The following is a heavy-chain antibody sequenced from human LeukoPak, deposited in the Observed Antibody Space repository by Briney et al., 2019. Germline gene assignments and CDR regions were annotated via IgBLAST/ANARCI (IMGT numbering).Heavy chain of an antibody. Sequence: SETLSLTCTVSGGSISSYYWSWIRQPAGKGLEWIGSMHYSGSTYYNPSLKSRVTMSVDTSKNQFSLNLNSVTAADTAVYFCARGSYSYGNAFDYWGQGTLVTVSS. D-gene: IGHD5-18*01. J-gene: IGHJ4*02. V-gene: IGHV4-4*07. CDR2: MHYSGST. CDR3: ARGSYSYGNAFDY. CDR1: GGSISSYY.